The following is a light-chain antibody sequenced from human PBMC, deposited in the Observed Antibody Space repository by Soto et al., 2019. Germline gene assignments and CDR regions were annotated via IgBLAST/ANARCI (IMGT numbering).Light chain of an antibody. CDR1: QSVSSN. V-gene: IGKV3-15*01. CDR3: QHYNKWPLT. CDR2: VTS. Sequence: EIVMTQSPATLSVSPGERATLSCRASQSVSSNLAWYQQKPGQAPRLLIYVTSTRATGIPARFSGSGSGTDFTLTISPLQSEDFAVYYCQHYNKWPLTFGGGTKVEIK. J-gene: IGKJ4*01.